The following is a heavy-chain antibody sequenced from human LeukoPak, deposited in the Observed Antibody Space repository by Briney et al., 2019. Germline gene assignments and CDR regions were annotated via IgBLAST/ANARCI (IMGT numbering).Heavy chain of an antibody. V-gene: IGHV4-39*01. J-gene: IGHJ4*02. Sequence: SETLSLTCTVSGGSISSYYWGWIRQPPGKGLEWIGSIYYSGSTYYNPSLKSRVTISVDTSKNQFSLKLSSVTAADTAVYYCARHAGSSGWPYYFDYWGQGTLVTVSS. CDR3: ARHAGSSGWPYYFDY. D-gene: IGHD6-19*01. CDR2: IYYSGST. CDR1: GGSISSYY.